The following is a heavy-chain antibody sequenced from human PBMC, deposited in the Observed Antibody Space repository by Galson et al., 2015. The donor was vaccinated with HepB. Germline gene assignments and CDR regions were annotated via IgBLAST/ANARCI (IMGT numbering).Heavy chain of an antibody. V-gene: IGHV3-64D*09. J-gene: IGHJ4*02. CDR3: VKDMTYSGYDWSIDY. D-gene: IGHD5-12*01. Sequence: SLRLSCAASGFTFSSYAMHWVRQAPGKGLEYVSAISSNGGSTYYADSVKGRFTISRDNSKNTLYLQMSSLRAEDTAVYYCVKDMTYSGYDWSIDYWGQGTLVTVSS. CDR1: GFTFSSYA. CDR2: ISSNGGST.